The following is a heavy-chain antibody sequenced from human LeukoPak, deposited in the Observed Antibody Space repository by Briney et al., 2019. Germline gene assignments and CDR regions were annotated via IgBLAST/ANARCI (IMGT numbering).Heavy chain of an antibody. J-gene: IGHJ6*02. CDR3: AREIAEGVPWYYYYGMDV. V-gene: IGHV1-3*01. CDR2: INAGNGNT. CDR1: GYTFTSYA. Sequence: ASVKVSCKASGYTFTSYAMHWVRQAPGQRLEWMGWINAGNGNTIYSQKFQGRVTITRDTSASTAYMELSSLRSEDTAVYYCAREIAEGVPWYYYYGMDVWGQGTTVTVSS.